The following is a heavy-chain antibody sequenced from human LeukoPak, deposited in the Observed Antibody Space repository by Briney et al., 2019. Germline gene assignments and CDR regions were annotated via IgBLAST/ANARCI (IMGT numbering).Heavy chain of an antibody. D-gene: IGHD1-14*01. V-gene: IGHV1-69*06. CDR1: GDRFRSYA. Sequence: TSVKVSCKPSGDRFRSYAISTVRQAPGQGPEWMARIITMFGTSDYAQKFQGRLTITADTSTGTAYMELSSLKTEDTAVYYCATVPEDGLWGQGTLVTVSP. CDR2: IITMFGTS. J-gene: IGHJ3*01. CDR3: ATVPEDGL.